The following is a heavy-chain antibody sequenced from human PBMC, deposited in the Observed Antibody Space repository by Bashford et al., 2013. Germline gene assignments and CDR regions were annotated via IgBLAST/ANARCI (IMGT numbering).Heavy chain of an antibody. J-gene: IGHJ6*02. D-gene: IGHD4-17*01. CDR2: SITVGGT. CDR1: GGSISSYY. Sequence: SETLSLTCTVSGGSISSYYWSWIRQPPGKGLSGLGISITVGGTNYNPSLKSRVTISVDTSKNQFSLKLSSVTAADTAVYYCARERAVPPDYYAMDVWGQGTTVTVSS. CDR3: ARERAVPPDYYAMDV. V-gene: IGHV4-59*01.